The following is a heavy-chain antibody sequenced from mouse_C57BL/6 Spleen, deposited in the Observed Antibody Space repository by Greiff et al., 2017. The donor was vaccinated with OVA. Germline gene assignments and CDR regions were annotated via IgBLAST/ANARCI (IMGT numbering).Heavy chain of an antibody. CDR2: IYPGDGDT. CDR1: GYAFSSYW. D-gene: IGHD3-1*01. CDR3: ARSGLYYAMDY. V-gene: IGHV1-80*01. Sequence: VQGVESGAELVKPGASVKISCKASGYAFSSYWMNWVKQRPGKGLEWIGQIYPGDGDTNYNGKFKGKATLTADKSSSTAYMQLSSLTSEDSAVYFCARSGLYYAMDYWGQGTSVTVSS. J-gene: IGHJ4*01.